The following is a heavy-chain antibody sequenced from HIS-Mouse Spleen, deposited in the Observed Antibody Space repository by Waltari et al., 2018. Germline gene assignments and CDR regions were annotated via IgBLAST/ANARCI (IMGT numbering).Heavy chain of an antibody. Sequence: QVQLVQSGAEVKKPGAAVTVSCKAPGYTFTGYYMHWVRQAPGQGLEWMGWINPTSGGTNYEQKFQGRVTMTRDTSISTAYMELSRLRSDDTAVYYCASDDYWGQGTLVTVSS. CDR1: GYTFTGYY. V-gene: IGHV1-2*02. J-gene: IGHJ4*02. CDR2: INPTSGGT. CDR3: ASDDY.